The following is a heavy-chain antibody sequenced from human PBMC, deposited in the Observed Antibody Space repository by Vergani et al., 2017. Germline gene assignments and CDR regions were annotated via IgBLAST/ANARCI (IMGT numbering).Heavy chain of an antibody. CDR1: GGSISSNNYY. Sequence: QVQLQESGPGLVKPSQTLSLTCTVSGGSISSNNYYWSWIRQPAGKELEWIGRTHTSGGPNYNPSLKSRVTISIDTSKNQFSLKLSSVTAADTAVYYCARDRGYAVIWNYMDFGDRGATVSVS. D-gene: IGHD2-2*01. J-gene: IGHJ6*03. V-gene: IGHV4-61*02. CDR2: THTSGGP. CDR3: ARDRGYAVIWNYMDF.